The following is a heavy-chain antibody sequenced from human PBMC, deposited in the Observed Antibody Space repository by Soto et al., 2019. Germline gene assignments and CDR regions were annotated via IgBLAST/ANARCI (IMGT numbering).Heavy chain of an antibody. CDR3: ARRNWGISSGDYYYYMDV. J-gene: IGHJ6*03. Sequence: TSETLSLTCTVSGGSISSYYWSWIRQPPGKGLEWIGYIYYSGSTNYNPSLKSRVTISVDTSKNQFSLKLSSVTAADTAVYYCARRNWGISSGDYYYYMDVWGKGTTVTVSS. V-gene: IGHV4-59*08. D-gene: IGHD7-27*01. CDR2: IYYSGST. CDR1: GGSISSYY.